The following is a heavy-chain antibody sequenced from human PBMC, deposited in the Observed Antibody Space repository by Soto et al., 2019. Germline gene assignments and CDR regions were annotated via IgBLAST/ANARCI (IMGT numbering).Heavy chain of an antibody. CDR1: GGTFSSYT. D-gene: IGHD2-2*01. V-gene: IGHV1-69*02. CDR2: IIPILGIA. CDR3: ASLSAARYGSSTSCYERFDY. J-gene: IGHJ4*02. Sequence: QVQLVQSGAEVKKPGSSVKVSCKASGGTFSSYTISWVRQAPGQGLEWMGRIIPILGIANYAQKFQGRVTITADKSTSTAYMELSSLRSEDTAVYYCASLSAARYGSSTSCYERFDYCGQGTLVTVSS.